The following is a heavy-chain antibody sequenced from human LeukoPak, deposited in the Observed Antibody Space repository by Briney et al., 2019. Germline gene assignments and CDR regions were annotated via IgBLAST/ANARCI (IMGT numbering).Heavy chain of an antibody. CDR1: GFRFSDSC. D-gene: IGHD1-14*01. J-gene: IGHJ4*02. Sequence: GGSLRLSCAASGFRFSDSCMTWVRQAPGKGLEWAANIRQDGSEKYYVDSVKGRFTISRDNAKNSVYLQMNSLRAEDTAVYYCARDDGMRTVDYWGQGTLVTVSS. CDR3: ARDDGMRTVDY. CDR2: IRQDGSEK. V-gene: IGHV3-7*01.